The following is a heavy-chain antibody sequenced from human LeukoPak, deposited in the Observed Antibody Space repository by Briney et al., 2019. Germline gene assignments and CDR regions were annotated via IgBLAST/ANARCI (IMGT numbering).Heavy chain of an antibody. CDR3: ARGAVGATDY. CDR2: IRYDGSNK. Sequence: PGGSLRLSCAASGFTFSSYGMHWVRQAPGKGLEWVAFIRYDGSNKYYADSVKGRFTISRDNAKNSLYLQMNSLRAEDTAVYYCARGAVGATDYWGQGTLVTVSS. CDR1: GFTFSSYG. J-gene: IGHJ4*02. V-gene: IGHV3-30*02. D-gene: IGHD1-26*01.